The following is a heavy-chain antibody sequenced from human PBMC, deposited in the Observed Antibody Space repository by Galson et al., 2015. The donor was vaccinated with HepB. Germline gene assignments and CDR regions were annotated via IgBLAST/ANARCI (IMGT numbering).Heavy chain of an antibody. CDR2: VIPILGIA. D-gene: IGHD3-22*01. CDR1: GGTFSSYT. CDR3: ASDSSGYYYTFDY. V-gene: IGHV1-69*02. J-gene: IGHJ4*02. Sequence: SVKVSCKASGGTFSSYTISWVRQAPGQGLEWMGRVIPILGIANYAQKFQGRVTITADKSTSTAYMELSSLRSEDTAVYYCASDSSGYYYTFDYWGQGTLVTVSS.